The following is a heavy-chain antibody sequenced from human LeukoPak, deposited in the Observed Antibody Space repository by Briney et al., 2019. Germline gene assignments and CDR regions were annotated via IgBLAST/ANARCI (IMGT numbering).Heavy chain of an antibody. CDR3: ARDQRYYGSGSYYNGDYYYYGMDV. V-gene: IGHV1-18*01. CDR2: ISAYNGNT. Sequence: ASVMVSCKASGCTFSDYGISWVRQAPGQGLEWMGWISAYNGNTNYAQKLQGRVTMTTDTSTSTAYMELRSLRSDDTAVYYCARDQRYYGSGSYYNGDYYYYGMDVWGQGTTVTVSS. D-gene: IGHD3-10*01. CDR1: GCTFSDYG. J-gene: IGHJ6*02.